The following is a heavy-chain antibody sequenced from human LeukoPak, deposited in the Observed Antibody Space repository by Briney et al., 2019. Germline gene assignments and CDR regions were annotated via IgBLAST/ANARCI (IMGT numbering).Heavy chain of an antibody. CDR3: ARGAPDYCSSTSCYMGRFDY. CDR2: IIPIFGTA. Sequence: SVKVSCKASGGTFSSYAISWVRQAPGQGLEWMGGIIPIFGTANYAQKFQGRVTITADESTSTAYMELSSLRSEDTAVYYCARGAPDYCSSTSCYMGRFDYWGQGTLVTVSS. V-gene: IGHV1-69*13. D-gene: IGHD2-2*02. CDR1: GGTFSSYA. J-gene: IGHJ4*02.